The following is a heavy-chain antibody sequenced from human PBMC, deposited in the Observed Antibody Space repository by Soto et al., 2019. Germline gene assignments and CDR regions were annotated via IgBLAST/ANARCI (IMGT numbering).Heavy chain of an antibody. V-gene: IGHV3-30*04. CDR2: ISYDGSNE. D-gene: IGHD3-10*02. CDR1: GFIFSNSA. CDR3: AKEASNRLLFGWFDP. J-gene: IGHJ5*02. Sequence: PGGSLRLSCTASGFIFSNSAMHWVRQAPGKGLEWVAVISYDGSNEYYADSVKGRFTISRDNYKNTLYLQMNSLRVEDTAVYHCAKEASNRLLFGWFDPWGQGT.